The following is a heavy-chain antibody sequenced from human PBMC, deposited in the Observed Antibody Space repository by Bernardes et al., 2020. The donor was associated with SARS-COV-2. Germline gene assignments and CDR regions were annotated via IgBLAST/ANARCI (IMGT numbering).Heavy chain of an antibody. Sequence: ASVKVSCKASGYTFTSYGISWVRQAPGQGLEWMGWISAYNGNTNYAQKLQGRVTMTTDTSTSTAYMELRSLRSDDTAVYYCARDIVVVVAATPGGEPGYYYYGMEVWGQGTTVTVSS. CDR3: ARDIVVVVAATPGGEPGYYYYGMEV. J-gene: IGHJ6*02. CDR2: ISAYNGNT. D-gene: IGHD2-15*01. CDR1: GYTFTSYG. V-gene: IGHV1-18*04.